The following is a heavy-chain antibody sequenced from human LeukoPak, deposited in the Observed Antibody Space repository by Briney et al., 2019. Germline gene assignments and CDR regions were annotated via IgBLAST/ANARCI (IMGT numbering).Heavy chain of an antibody. V-gene: IGHV3-66*01. J-gene: IGHJ4*02. CDR3: ARGYSYSWGY. Sequence: GGSLRLSCAASGFTVSSVYMSWVRQAPGKGLEWVSVLYSGGSTYYADSVKGRFTVSRDNSKNTLYLQMNSLRAEDTAVYYCARGYSYSWGYWGQGALVTVSS. CDR1: GFTVSSVY. CDR2: LYSGGST. D-gene: IGHD5-18*01.